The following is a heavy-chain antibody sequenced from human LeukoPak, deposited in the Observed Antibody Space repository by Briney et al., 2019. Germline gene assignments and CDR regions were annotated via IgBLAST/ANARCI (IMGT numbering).Heavy chain of an antibody. CDR2: FDPEDGET. CDR1: GYTLTELS. V-gene: IGHV1-24*01. J-gene: IGHJ6*03. Sequence: ASVKVSCKVSGYTLTELSMHWVRQAPGKGLEWMGGFDPEDGETIYAQKFQGRVTMTEDTSTDTAYMELSSLRSEDTAVYYCARGIAAAGPIPPYYYMDVWGKGTTVTVSS. D-gene: IGHD6-13*01. CDR3: ARGIAAAGPIPPYYYMDV.